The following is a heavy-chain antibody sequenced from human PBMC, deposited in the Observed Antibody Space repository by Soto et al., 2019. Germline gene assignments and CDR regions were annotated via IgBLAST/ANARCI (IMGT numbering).Heavy chain of an antibody. CDR3: ARDSWTTVVTPTHYYYYGMDV. D-gene: IGHD4-17*01. V-gene: IGHV1-69*13. Sequence: SVKVSCKASGGTFSSYAISWVRQAPGQGLEWMGGIIPIFGTANYAQKFQGRVTITADESTSTAYMELSSLRSEDTAVYYCARDSWTTVVTPTHYYYYGMDVWGQGTTVTVSS. J-gene: IGHJ6*02. CDR2: IIPIFGTA. CDR1: GGTFSSYA.